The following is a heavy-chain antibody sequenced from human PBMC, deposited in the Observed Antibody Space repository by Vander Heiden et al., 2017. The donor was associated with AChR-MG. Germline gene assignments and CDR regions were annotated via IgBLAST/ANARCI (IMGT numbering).Heavy chain of an antibody. J-gene: IGHJ3*02. V-gene: IGHV3-30*18. CDR1: GFTFSSYG. CDR2: ISYDGSNK. Sequence: QVQLVESGGGVVQPGRSLRLSCAASGFTFSSYGMHWVRQAPGKGLEWVAVISYDGSNKYYADSVKGRFTISRDNSKNTLYLQMNSLRAEDTAVYYCAKDRKAGLTYDAFDIWGQGTMVTVSS. CDR3: AKDRKAGLTYDAFDI.